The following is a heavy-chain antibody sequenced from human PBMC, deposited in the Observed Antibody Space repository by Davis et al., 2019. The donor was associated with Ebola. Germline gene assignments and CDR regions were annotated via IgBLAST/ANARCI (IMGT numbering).Heavy chain of an antibody. J-gene: IGHJ4*02. CDR3: ARREHNWNYFDY. D-gene: IGHD1-20*01. Sequence: SETLSLTCTVSGGSVSSTTYYWGWIRQPPGKGLEWMGSIYSSGITYDNPSLKSRVPISVDTSKNQFSLKLSSVSAADTAVYYCARREHNWNYFDYWGQGTLVTVSS. V-gene: IGHV4-39*07. CDR2: IYSSGIT. CDR1: GGSVSSTTYY.